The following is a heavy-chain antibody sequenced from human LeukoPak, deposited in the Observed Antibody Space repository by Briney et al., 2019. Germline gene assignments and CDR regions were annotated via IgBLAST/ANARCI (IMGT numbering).Heavy chain of an antibody. V-gene: IGHV1-2*04. CDR1: GYTFTGYY. CDR2: INPNSGGT. D-gene: IGHD3-10*01. CDR3: ARGLGGYGSGSYYNVLKI. Sequence: ASVRVSCKASGYTFTGYYMHWVRQAPGQGLEWMGWINPNSGGTNYAQKFQGWVTMTRDTSISTAYMELSRLRSDDTAVYYCARGLGGYGSGSYYNVLKIWGQGTLVTVSS. J-gene: IGHJ4*02.